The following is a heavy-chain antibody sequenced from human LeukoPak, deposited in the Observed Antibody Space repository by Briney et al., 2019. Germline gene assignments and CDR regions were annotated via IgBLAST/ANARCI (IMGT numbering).Heavy chain of an antibody. V-gene: IGHV3-21*04. CDR2: IISSSSYI. CDR1: GFTFSSYN. J-gene: IGHJ4*02. D-gene: IGHD1-26*01. CDR3: ADFRAVGPIDN. Sequence: GSLRLSCAASGFTFSSYNMNWVRQAPGKGLEWVSSIISSSSYIYCADSVKGRFTISRDNAKNSLYLQMNSLKASDTAMYYCADFRAVGPIDNWGQGTLVTVSS.